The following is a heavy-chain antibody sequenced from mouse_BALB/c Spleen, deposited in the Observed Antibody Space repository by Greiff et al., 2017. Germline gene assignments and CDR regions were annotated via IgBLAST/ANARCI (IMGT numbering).Heavy chain of an antibody. J-gene: IGHJ4*01. Sequence: VKLMESGPGLVAPSQSLSITCTVSGFSLTGYGVNWVRQPPGKGLEWLGMIWGDGSTDYNSALKSRLSISKDNSKSQVFLKMNSLQTDDTARYYCARVKYGNHYAMDYWGQGTSVTVSS. D-gene: IGHD2-10*02. V-gene: IGHV2-6-7*01. CDR3: ARVKYGNHYAMDY. CDR1: GFSLTGYG. CDR2: IWGDGST.